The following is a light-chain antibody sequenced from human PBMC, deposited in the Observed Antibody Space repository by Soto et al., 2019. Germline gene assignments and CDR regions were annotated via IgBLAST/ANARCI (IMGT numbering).Light chain of an antibody. J-gene: IGKJ2*01. CDR2: AAS. CDR1: QNINSF. V-gene: IGKV1-39*01. CDR3: QQSYSALYT. Sequence: DIQMTQSPSSLSASVGDRVTITCRASQNINSFLNWYQQKTGKAPKLLIYAASSLQRGVPSRFSGSGSGTDFTLPISSLQPEDFATYYGQQSYSALYTVGQGTKLEIK.